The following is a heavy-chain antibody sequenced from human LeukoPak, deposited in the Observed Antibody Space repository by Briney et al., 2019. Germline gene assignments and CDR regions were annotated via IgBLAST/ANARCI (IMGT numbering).Heavy chain of an antibody. Sequence: PGGSLRLSCAASGFTFSNAWMSWVRQAPGKGLEWVGRIKSKTDGGTTDYAAPVKGRFTISRDDSKNTLYLQMNSLKTVDTAVYYCTIRTIIGSFDYWGQGTLVTVSS. D-gene: IGHD2-2*01. J-gene: IGHJ4*02. CDR3: TIRTIIGSFDY. CDR1: GFTFSNAW. V-gene: IGHV3-15*01. CDR2: IKSKTDGGTT.